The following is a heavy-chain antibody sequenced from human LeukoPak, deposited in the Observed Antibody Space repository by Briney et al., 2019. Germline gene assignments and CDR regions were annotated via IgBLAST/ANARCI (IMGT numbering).Heavy chain of an antibody. Sequence: SETLSLTCSVSGDSISSYYWSWIRQPPGKGLEWIGYISYSGSTNYNPSLKSRVTISVDTSKNQFSLKLSSVTAADTAVYYCARERATVTARYFDYWGQGTLVTVSS. CDR2: ISYSGST. CDR3: ARERATVTARYFDY. D-gene: IGHD4-17*01. J-gene: IGHJ4*02. V-gene: IGHV4-59*12. CDR1: GDSISSYY.